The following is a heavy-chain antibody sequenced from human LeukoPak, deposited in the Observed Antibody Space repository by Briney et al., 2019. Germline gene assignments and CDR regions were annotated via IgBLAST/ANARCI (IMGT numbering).Heavy chain of an antibody. CDR2: IYHSGST. CDR1: GYSISSGYY. Sequence: SETLSLTCAVSGYSISSGYYWGWIQQPPGKGLEWIESIYHSGSTHYNPSLKSRVTISVDTSKNQYSLKMSSVTAADTAVSYCARVVVAAWSWFDPWGQGTLVPVSS. D-gene: IGHD2-15*01. CDR3: ARVVVAAWSWFDP. V-gene: IGHV4-38-2*01. J-gene: IGHJ5*02.